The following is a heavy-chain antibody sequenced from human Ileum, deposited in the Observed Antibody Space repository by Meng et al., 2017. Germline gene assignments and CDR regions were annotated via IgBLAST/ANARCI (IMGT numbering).Heavy chain of an antibody. CDR2: MHPSGTT. CDR1: GGSISSSY. J-gene: IGHJ4*02. CDR3: ARQGADYALDF. Sequence: GSLRLSCTVSGGSISSSYWTWIRQPAGKGLEWIGRMHPSGTTNYNPSLKSRVTMSVDTSKNQFSLNLRSVTAADTAVYYCARQGADYALDFWGQGTLVTVSS. D-gene: IGHD4-17*01. V-gene: IGHV4-4*07.